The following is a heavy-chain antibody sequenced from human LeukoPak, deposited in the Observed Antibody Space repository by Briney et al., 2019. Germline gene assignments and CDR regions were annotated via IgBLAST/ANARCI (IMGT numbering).Heavy chain of an antibody. CDR2: INPSGGST. CDR1: GYTFTSYY. CDR3: ARDLGPRYLDY. Sequence: ASVKVSCKASGYTFTSYYMHWVRQAPGQGLEWMGIINPSGGSTSYAQKFQGRVTMTRDMSTSTVYMELSSLRSEDTAVYYCARDLGPRYLDYWGQGTLVTVSS. V-gene: IGHV1-46*01. J-gene: IGHJ4*02. D-gene: IGHD3-16*01.